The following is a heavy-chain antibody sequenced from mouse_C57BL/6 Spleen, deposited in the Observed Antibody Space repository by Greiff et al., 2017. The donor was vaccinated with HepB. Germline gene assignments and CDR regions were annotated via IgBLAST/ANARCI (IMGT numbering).Heavy chain of an antibody. Sequence: VKLVESGAELARPGASVKLSCKASGYTFTSYGISWVKQRTGQGLEWIGEIYPRSGNTYYNEKFKGKATLTADKSSSTAYMELRSLTSEDSAVYFCAREAGIYDGYVDYWGQGTTLTVSS. V-gene: IGHV1-81*01. CDR2: IYPRSGNT. CDR1: GYTFTSYG. D-gene: IGHD2-3*01. CDR3: AREAGIYDGYVDY. J-gene: IGHJ2*01.